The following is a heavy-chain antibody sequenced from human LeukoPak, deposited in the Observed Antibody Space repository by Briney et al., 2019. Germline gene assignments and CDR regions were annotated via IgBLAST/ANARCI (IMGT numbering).Heavy chain of an antibody. Sequence: SETLSLTCAVFGGSISSSNWWSWVRQPPGKGLEWIAEIHHNGDINYNPSLKSRVTISIHKSNNQFSLKLNSVTAADTAVYYCARGGTDLRWVFEYWGQGTLFTVPS. V-gene: IGHV4-4*02. CDR1: GGSISSSNW. CDR3: ARGGTDLRWVFEY. CDR2: IHHNGDI. D-gene: IGHD4-23*01. J-gene: IGHJ4*02.